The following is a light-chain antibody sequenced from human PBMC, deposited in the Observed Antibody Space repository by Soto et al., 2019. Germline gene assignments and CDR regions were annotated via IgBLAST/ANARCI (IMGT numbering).Light chain of an antibody. CDR2: AAS. CDR3: RQGYKTPHT. V-gene: IGKV1-39*01. J-gene: IGKJ2*01. Sequence: DIQMTQSPSSLSASVGDRVTITCRASQGVSAYLLWYQQRQGRAPKLLIYAASNLLSGVPSRYSGTGAGTNFTLTISSLQPEDFATYYCRQGYKTPHTFGQGTKLETK. CDR1: QGVSAY.